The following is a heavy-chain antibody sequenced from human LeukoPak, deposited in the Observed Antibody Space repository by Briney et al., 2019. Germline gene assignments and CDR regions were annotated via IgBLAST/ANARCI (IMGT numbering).Heavy chain of an antibody. V-gene: IGHV1-69*13. CDR1: GYTFTSYG. D-gene: IGHD3-10*01. Sequence: SVKVSCKASGYTFTSYGISWVRQAPGQGLEWMGGIIPIFGTANYAQKFQGRVTITADESTSTAYMELSSLRSEDTAVYYCARSEMVRGVMGNWFDPWGQGTLVTVSS. CDR2: IIPIFGTA. J-gene: IGHJ5*02. CDR3: ARSEMVRGVMGNWFDP.